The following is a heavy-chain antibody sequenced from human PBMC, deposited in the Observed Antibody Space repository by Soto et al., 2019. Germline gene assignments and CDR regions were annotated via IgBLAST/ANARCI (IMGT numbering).Heavy chain of an antibody. V-gene: IGHV4-30-4*01. CDR2: IYYSGST. CDR3: AAYTMIVGYYFDY. Sequence: PSETLSLTCTVSGGSISSGDYYWSWIRQPPGKGLEWIGYIYYSGSTYYNPSLKSRVTISVDTSKNQFSLKLSSVTAADTAVYYCAAYTMIVGYYFDYWGQGTLVTVSS. D-gene: IGHD3-22*01. J-gene: IGHJ4*02. CDR1: GGSISSGDYY.